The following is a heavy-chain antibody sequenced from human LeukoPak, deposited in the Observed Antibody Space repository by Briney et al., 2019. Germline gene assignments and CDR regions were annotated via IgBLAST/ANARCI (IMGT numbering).Heavy chain of an antibody. CDR1: GYTFTGYY. CDR3: ARNLAKYSNYPDY. Sequence: ASVKVSCKASGYTFTGYYMHWVRQAPGQGLEWMGWINPNSGGTNYAQKFQGRVTMTRDTSISTAYMELSRLRSDDTAVYYCARNLAKYSNYPDYWGHGTLVTVSS. J-gene: IGHJ4*01. V-gene: IGHV1-2*02. D-gene: IGHD4-11*01. CDR2: INPNSGGT.